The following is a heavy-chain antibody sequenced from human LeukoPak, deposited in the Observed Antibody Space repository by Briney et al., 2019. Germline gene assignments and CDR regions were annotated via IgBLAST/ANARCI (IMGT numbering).Heavy chain of an antibody. J-gene: IGHJ3*02. CDR1: GFTFSSYS. V-gene: IGHV3-21*04. CDR3: AKLSKMIVVVAYGFDI. D-gene: IGHD3-22*01. CDR2: ISSSSSYI. Sequence: GGSLRLSCAASGFTFSSYSMNWVRQAPGKGLEWVSSISSSSSYIYYAGSVRGRFTVSRDNSKNTLYLHMKSLRAEDTAVYYCAKLSKMIVVVAYGFDIWGQGTMVTVSS.